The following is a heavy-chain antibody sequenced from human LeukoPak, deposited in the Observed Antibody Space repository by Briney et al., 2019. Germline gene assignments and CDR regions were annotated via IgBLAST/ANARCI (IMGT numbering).Heavy chain of an antibody. V-gene: IGHV1-2*02. CDR2: INPNSGGT. Sequence: ASVKVSCKASGYTFTSYYMHWVRQAPGQGLEWMGWINPNSGGTNYAQKFQGRVTMTRDTSISTAYMELSRLRSDDTAVYYCARGGDSSGPQPGYYYYMDVWGKGTTVTVSS. J-gene: IGHJ6*03. CDR1: GYTFTSYY. D-gene: IGHD3-22*01. CDR3: ARGGDSSGPQPGYYYYMDV.